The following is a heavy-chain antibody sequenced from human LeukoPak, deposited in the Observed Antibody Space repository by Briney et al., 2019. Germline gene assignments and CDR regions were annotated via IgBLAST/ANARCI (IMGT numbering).Heavy chain of an antibody. V-gene: IGHV1-8*03. Sequence: GASVKVSCKASGYTFTSYDINWVRQATGQGLEWMGWMNPNSGNTGYAQKFQGRVTITRNTSISTAYMELSSLRSEDTAVYYCATTRGYSYGLGAFDIWGQGTMVTVSS. J-gene: IGHJ3*02. CDR1: GYTFTSYD. D-gene: IGHD5-18*01. CDR3: ATTRGYSYGLGAFDI. CDR2: MNPNSGNT.